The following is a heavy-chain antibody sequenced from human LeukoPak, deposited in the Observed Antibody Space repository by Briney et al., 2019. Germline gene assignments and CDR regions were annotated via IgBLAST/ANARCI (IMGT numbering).Heavy chain of an antibody. D-gene: IGHD2-15*01. CDR3: ARGGGGNPYYFDY. J-gene: IGHJ4*02. V-gene: IGHV3-53*01. CDR2: IYSGGNT. Sequence: PGGSLRLSCAASGFTVSSNYMSWVRQAPGKGLEWVSVIYSGGNTYYADSVKGRFTISRDNSKNTLYLQMNSLRAEDTAVYYCARGGGGNPYYFDYWGQGTLVTVSS. CDR1: GFTVSSNY.